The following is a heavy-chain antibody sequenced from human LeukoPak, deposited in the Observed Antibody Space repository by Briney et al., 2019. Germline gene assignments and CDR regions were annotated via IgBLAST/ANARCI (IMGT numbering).Heavy chain of an antibody. CDR1: GFTFRNYV. CDR2: TSSDLNVK. J-gene: IGHJ4*02. V-gene: IGHV3-30-3*01. CDR3: AREGYYGSGSPPSLYFDY. Sequence: RGSLRLSCAASGFTFRNYVIHWVRQAPGKGLEWVAVTSSDLNVKLYADSVKGRFTISRDNSRSTLYLQMNSLRPEDTAIYYCAREGYYGSGSPPSLYFDYWGQGTLVTVSS. D-gene: IGHD3-10*01.